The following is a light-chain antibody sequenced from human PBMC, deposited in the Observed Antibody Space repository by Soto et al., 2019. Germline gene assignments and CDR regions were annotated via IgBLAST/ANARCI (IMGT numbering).Light chain of an antibody. Sequence: EIVMTQSPATLSVSPGERATLSCRASQSVSIKLAWYQQKPGQAPRLLIYDTSTRATGIPARFSGSGSGTEFTLTISSLQSEDFAVYYCQQRSNWPPEITFGQGTRLEIK. CDR3: QQRSNWPPEIT. V-gene: IGKV3-15*01. CDR2: DTS. CDR1: QSVSIK. J-gene: IGKJ5*01.